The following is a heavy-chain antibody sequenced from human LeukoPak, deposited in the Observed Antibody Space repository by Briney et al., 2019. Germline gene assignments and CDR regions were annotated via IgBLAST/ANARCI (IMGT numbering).Heavy chain of an antibody. CDR1: GFTFSSYG. CDR3: ARVTGSGSYGAFDI. J-gene: IGHJ3*02. Sequence: GGSLRLSCAASGFTFSSYGMHWVRQAPGKGLEWVAVTWYDGSNKYYADSVKGRLTISRDNSKNTLYLQMNSLRAEDTAVYYCARVTGSGSYGAFDIWGQGTMVTVSS. V-gene: IGHV3-33*01. CDR2: TWYDGSNK. D-gene: IGHD3-10*01.